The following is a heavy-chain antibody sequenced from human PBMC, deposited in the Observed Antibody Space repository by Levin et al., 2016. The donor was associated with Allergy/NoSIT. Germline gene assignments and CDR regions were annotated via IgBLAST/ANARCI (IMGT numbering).Heavy chain of an antibody. D-gene: IGHD6-19*01. CDR3: ARPVAGKGRGYYYYYMDV. V-gene: IGHV4-61*07. CDR2: IYYSGST. J-gene: IGHJ6*03. Sequence: WIRQPPGKGLEWIGYIYYSGSTNYNPSLKSRVTISVDTSKNQFSLKLSSVTAADTAVYYCARPVAGKGRGYYYYYMDVWGKGTTVTVSS.